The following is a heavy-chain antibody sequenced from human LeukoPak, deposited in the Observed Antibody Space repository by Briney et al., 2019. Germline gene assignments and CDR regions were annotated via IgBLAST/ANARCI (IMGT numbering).Heavy chain of an antibody. Sequence: PGGSLRLSCAASGFRFDNYAMTWLRQAPGKGLEWLSSIIGSGAYTYDADSVKGRFTISRDNSKNTLYLQMNSLRAEDTAVYYCARDSTYYYDSGSSGPHYFDYWGQGTLVTVSS. V-gene: IGHV3-23*01. D-gene: IGHD3-10*01. CDR2: IIGSGAYT. CDR3: ARDSTYYYDSGSSGPHYFDY. CDR1: GFRFDNYA. J-gene: IGHJ4*02.